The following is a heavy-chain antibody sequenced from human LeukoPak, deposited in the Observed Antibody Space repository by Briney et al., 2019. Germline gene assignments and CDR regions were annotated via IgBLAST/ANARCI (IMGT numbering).Heavy chain of an antibody. CDR1: GYTFTSYG. V-gene: IGHV1-18*01. CDR2: ISAYNGNT. Sequence: ASVKVSCKASGYTFTSYGISWVRQAPGQGLEWMGWISAYNGNTNYAQKLQGRVTMTTDTSTSTAYMELRSLRSEDTAVYYCARDRVTTERDYYYMDVWGKGTTVTVSS. D-gene: IGHD4-17*01. J-gene: IGHJ6*03. CDR3: ARDRVTTERDYYYMDV.